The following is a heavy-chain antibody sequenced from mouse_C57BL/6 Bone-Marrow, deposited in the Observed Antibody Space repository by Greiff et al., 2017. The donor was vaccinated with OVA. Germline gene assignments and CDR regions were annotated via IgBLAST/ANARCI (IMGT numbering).Heavy chain of an antibody. D-gene: IGHD2-3*01. Sequence: VQLQQSGPELVKPGASVKLSCKASGYTFTSYWMHWVKQRPGQGLEWIGMIHPNSGSTNYNEKFKSKATLTVDKSSSTAYMQLSSLTSEDSAVYYCARRIYDGYSWYFDVWGTGTTVTVSS. CDR1: GYTFTSYW. J-gene: IGHJ1*03. V-gene: IGHV1-64*01. CDR2: IHPNSGST. CDR3: ARRIYDGYSWYFDV.